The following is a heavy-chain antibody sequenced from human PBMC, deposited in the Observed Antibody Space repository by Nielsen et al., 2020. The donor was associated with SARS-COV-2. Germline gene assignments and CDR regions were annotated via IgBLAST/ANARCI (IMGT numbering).Heavy chain of an antibody. CDR3: ARDPDSSSWYGSDY. V-gene: IGHV3-23*01. J-gene: IGHJ4*02. CDR1: GFTFSSYA. D-gene: IGHD6-13*01. CDR2: ISGSGGST. Sequence: GESLKISCAASGFTFSSYAMSWVRQAPGKGLEWVSAISGSGGSTYYADSVKGRFTISRDNSKNTLYLQMNSLRAEDTAVYYCARDPDSSSWYGSDYWGQGTLVTVSS.